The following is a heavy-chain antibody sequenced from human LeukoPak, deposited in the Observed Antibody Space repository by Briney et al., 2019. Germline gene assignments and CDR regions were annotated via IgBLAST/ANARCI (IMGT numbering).Heavy chain of an antibody. Sequence: SETLSLTCNVSGGSISSSSFYWGWIRQPPGKGLEWIGTMYYSGSSYYNASLKSRVTISLDTSEKQFSLKLRSVTAADTAVYFCALAHNRKYYATATFDYWGQGTLVTVSS. CDR3: ALAHNRKYYATATFDY. CDR1: GGSISSSSFY. CDR2: MYYSGSS. V-gene: IGHV4-39*07. J-gene: IGHJ4*02. D-gene: IGHD3-3*01.